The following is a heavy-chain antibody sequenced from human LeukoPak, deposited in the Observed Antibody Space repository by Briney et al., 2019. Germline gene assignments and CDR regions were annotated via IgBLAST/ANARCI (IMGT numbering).Heavy chain of an antibody. CDR3: VKGSDSSGFYYFDN. J-gene: IGHJ4*02. CDR2: LTGNGGYA. CDR1: GFTLSKFG. Sequence: PGGSLRLSCAASGFTLSKFGMQWARQAPGKGLEYVSTLTGNGGYAYYADFVKGRFTISRDNSKNTLYLQMSSLRTEDTAVYYCVKGSDSSGFYYFDNWGQGTLVTVSS. D-gene: IGHD3-22*01. V-gene: IGHV3-64D*06.